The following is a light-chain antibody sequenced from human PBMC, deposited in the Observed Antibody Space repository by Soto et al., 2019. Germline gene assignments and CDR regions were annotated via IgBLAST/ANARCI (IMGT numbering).Light chain of an antibody. J-gene: IGLJ3*02. CDR1: SSDVGGYNY. CDR3: RSYTSSSTRV. V-gene: IGLV2-14*01. CDR2: EVS. Sequence: QPASVSGSPGQSITISCTGTSSDVGGYNYVSWYQQHPGKAPKLMIYEVSNRPSGVSNRFSGSKSGNTASLTISGLQAEDEADYYCRSYTSSSTRVFGGGTKLTLL.